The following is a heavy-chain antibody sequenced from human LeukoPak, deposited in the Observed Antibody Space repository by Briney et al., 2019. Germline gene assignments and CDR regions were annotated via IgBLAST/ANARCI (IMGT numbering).Heavy chain of an antibody. CDR3: ARQVSDYYYYYIDV. J-gene: IGHJ6*03. D-gene: IGHD5/OR15-5a*01. V-gene: IGHV4-39*01. CDR1: GGSNSSTGYY. CDR2: IYYSETT. Sequence: SETLSLTCTVSGGSNSSTGYYWDWIRQPPGKGLEWIGSIYYSETTYYNSSLKSRVTISLDTSKNQFSLSLKSVTAADTAVYYCARQVSDYYYYYIDVWGKGATVTVSS.